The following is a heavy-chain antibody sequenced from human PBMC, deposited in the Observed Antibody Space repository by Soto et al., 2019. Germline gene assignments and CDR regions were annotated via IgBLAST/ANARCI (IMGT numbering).Heavy chain of an antibody. D-gene: IGHD1-26*01. CDR2: IVVGSGNT. J-gene: IGHJ6*03. V-gene: IGHV1-58*02. Sequence: SVKVSCKASGFTFTSSAMQWVRQARGQRLEWIGWIVVGSGNTNYAQKFQERVTITRDMSTSTAYMELSSLRSEDTAVYYCAAGGSLGYYYMDVWGKGTTVTVSS. CDR3: AAGGSLGYYYMDV. CDR1: GFTFTSSA.